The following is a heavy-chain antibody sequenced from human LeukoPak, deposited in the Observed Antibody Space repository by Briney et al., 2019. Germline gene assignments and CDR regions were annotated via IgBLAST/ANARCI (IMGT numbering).Heavy chain of an antibody. Sequence: SETLSLTCTVSGGSISSYYWSWIRQPPGKGLEWIGYIYYSGSTNYNPSLKSRVTISVDTSKNQFSLKLNSVTAADAAVYYCARGGDSSGWSYLYFDYWGQGTLVTVSS. CDR2: IYYSGST. V-gene: IGHV4-59*01. D-gene: IGHD6-19*01. CDR3: ARGGDSSGWSYLYFDY. CDR1: GGSISSYY. J-gene: IGHJ4*02.